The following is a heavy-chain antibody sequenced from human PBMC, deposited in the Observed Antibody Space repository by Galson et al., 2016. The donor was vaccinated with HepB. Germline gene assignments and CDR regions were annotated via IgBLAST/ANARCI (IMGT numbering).Heavy chain of an antibody. V-gene: IGHV3-74*01. CDR2: INSDGTIS. J-gene: IGHJ2*01. D-gene: IGHD6-13*01. CDR1: GFAFSSHW. Sequence: SLRLSCAASGFAFSSHWMHWVRQDLGKGLVWVSRINSDGTISNYADSVKGRFTVSRDNAKRRLFLQMDSLRVDDTAVYFCARDGAAAAGEYFDHWGRGTLVSV. CDR3: ARDGAAAAGEYFDH.